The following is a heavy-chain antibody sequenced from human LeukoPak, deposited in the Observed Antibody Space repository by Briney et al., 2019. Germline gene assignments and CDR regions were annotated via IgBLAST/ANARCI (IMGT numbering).Heavy chain of an antibody. CDR2: ISGSGGST. J-gene: IGHJ5*02. D-gene: IGHD6-13*01. Sequence: GGSLRLSCAASGFTFSSYAMSWVRQAPGKGLEWVSAISGSGGSTYHADSVKGRFTISRDNSKNTLYLQMNSLRAEDTAVYYCVRGYSSSWYDWFDPWGQGTLVTVSS. V-gene: IGHV3-23*01. CDR1: GFTFSSYA. CDR3: VRGYSSSWYDWFDP.